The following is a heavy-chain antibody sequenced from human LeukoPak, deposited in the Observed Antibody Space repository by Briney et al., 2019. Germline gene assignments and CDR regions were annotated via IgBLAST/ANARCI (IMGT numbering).Heavy chain of an antibody. CDR2: IYYSGST. CDR1: GGSISSYY. Sequence: SQTLSLTCTVSGGSISSYYWSWIRQPPGKGLEWIGYIYYSGSTNYNPSLKSRVTISVDTSKNQFSLELSSVTAADTAVYYCASHYDSSGYYYVGAFDIWGQGTMVTVSS. CDR3: ASHYDSSGYYYVGAFDI. D-gene: IGHD3-22*01. V-gene: IGHV4-59*01. J-gene: IGHJ3*02.